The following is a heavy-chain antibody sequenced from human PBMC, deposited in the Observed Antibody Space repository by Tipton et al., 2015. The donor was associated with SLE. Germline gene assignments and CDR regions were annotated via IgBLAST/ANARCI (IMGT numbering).Heavy chain of an antibody. CDR1: GGSITSYY. CDR3: ARGVYAMDV. CDR2: FYYDGST. V-gene: IGHV4-59*01. Sequence: TLSLTCTVSGGSITSYYWSWIRQPPGKGLEWIGYFYYDGSTNYNPSLKSRVTISVDTSKNQFSLKLKSVTAADTAVYYCARGVYAMDVWGQGTTVTVSS. J-gene: IGHJ6*02.